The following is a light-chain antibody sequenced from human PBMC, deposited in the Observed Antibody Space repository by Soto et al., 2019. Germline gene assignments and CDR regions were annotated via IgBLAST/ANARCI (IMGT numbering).Light chain of an antibody. V-gene: IGKV1-6*01. CDR1: QGIRND. CDR3: QQYNSYSWT. CDR2: AAS. Sequence: AIQMTQSPSSLSASVGDRVTITCRASQGIRNDLGWYRQKPGKAPKLLIYAASSLQSGVPSRFSGSGSGTDFTLTISSLQPDDFATYYCQQYNSYSWTFGQGTKVDIK. J-gene: IGKJ1*01.